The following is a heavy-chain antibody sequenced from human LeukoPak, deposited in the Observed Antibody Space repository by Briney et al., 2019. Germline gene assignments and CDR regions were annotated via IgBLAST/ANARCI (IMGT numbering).Heavy chain of an antibody. D-gene: IGHD3-16*01. Sequence: PGGSLRLSCAASGFTFSSYAMSWVRQAPGKGLEWVSAISGSGGSTYYADSVKGRFTISRDNSKNTLYLQMNSLRAEDTAVYYCAKDGGLSVAPTHFDSWGHGTLVTVSS. CDR3: AKDGGLSVAPTHFDS. V-gene: IGHV3-23*01. CDR2: ISGSGGST. CDR1: GFTFSSYA. J-gene: IGHJ4*01.